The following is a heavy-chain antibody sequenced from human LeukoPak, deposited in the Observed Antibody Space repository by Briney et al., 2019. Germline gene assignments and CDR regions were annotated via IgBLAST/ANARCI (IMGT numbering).Heavy chain of an antibody. CDR1: GYTFTSYA. CDR2: INTNTGNP. Sequence: ASVKVSCKASGYTFTSYAMNWVRQAPGQGLEWMGWINTNTGNPTYAQGFTGRFVFSLDTSVSTAYLQISSLKAEDTAVYYCARDVPIEYSTLWRGYSPLDYWGQGTLVTVSS. D-gene: IGHD3-3*01. CDR3: ARDVPIEYSTLWRGYSPLDY. J-gene: IGHJ4*02. V-gene: IGHV7-4-1*02.